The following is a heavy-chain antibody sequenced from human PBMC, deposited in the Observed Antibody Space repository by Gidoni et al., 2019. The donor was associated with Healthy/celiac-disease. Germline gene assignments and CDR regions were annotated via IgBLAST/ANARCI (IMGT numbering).Heavy chain of an antibody. CDR3: AKVPNPTSYCSGGSCYDYFDY. CDR1: GFTFSSYA. V-gene: IGHV3-23*01. CDR2: ISGSGGST. J-gene: IGHJ4*02. Sequence: EVQLLESGGGLVQPGGSLRLSCAASGFTFSSYAMSWVRQAPGKGLEWVSAISGSGGSTYYADSVKGRFTISRDNSKNTLYLQMNSLRAEDTAVYYCAKVPNPTSYCSGGSCYDYFDYWGQGTLVTVSS. D-gene: IGHD2-15*01.